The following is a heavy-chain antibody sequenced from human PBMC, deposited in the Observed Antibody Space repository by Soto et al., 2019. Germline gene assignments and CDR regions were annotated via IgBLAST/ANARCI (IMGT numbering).Heavy chain of an antibody. Sequence: GASVKVSCKASGFTFTSSAVQWVRQARGQRLEWIGWIVVGSGNTNYAQKFQERVTITRDMSTSTAYMELSSLRSEDTAVYYCAADRVVGATRSFAFDIWGQGTMVTVSS. J-gene: IGHJ3*02. CDR1: GFTFTSSA. CDR2: IVVGSGNT. D-gene: IGHD1-26*01. CDR3: AADRVVGATRSFAFDI. V-gene: IGHV1-58*01.